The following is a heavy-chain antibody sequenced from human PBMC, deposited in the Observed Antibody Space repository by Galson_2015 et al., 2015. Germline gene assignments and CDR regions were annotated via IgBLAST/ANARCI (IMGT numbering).Heavy chain of an antibody. D-gene: IGHD4-17*01. CDR2: ISYDGSNK. CDR3: ARERGYREHDYGDYSGNNWFDP. J-gene: IGHJ5*02. V-gene: IGHV3-30-3*01. Sequence: SLRLSCAASGFTFSSYAMHWVRQAPGKGLEWVAVISYDGSNKYYADSVKGRFTISRDNSKNTLYLQMNSLRAEDTAVYYCARERGYREHDYGDYSGNNWFDPWGQGTLVTVSS. CDR1: GFTFSSYA.